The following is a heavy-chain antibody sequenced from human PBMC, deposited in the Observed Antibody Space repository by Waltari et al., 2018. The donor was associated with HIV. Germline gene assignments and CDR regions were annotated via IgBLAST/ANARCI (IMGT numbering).Heavy chain of an antibody. CDR2: MYNSGTT. Sequence: QLHLQESGPGLVKPWETLALTCTVSGGSITRNYLYWAWLRQPPGKGLDWIGLMYNSGTTDYNPSLKSRVSMSRDTSKNRFSLRLHSVTAADTAIYYCARRGDGFNQHARLDHWGPGTLVTVSS. D-gene: IGHD2-2*01. CDR1: GGSITRNYLY. V-gene: IGHV4-39*01. J-gene: IGHJ4*02. CDR3: ARRGDGFNQHARLDH.